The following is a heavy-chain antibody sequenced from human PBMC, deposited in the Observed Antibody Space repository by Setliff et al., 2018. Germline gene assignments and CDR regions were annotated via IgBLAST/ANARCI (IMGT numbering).Heavy chain of an antibody. V-gene: IGHV4-38-2*01. D-gene: IGHD1-1*01. CDR2: IHHSGST. J-gene: IGHJ4*02. CDR3: GRVGNWNFFDF. CDR1: GYSISNIYY. Sequence: SETLSLTCAVSGYSISNIYYWGWIRQPPGKGLEWIATIHHSGSTNYNPSLKSRATISVDTSKNQFSLKVSSVTAADTAVYYCGRVGNWNFFDFWGQGTLVTVPQ.